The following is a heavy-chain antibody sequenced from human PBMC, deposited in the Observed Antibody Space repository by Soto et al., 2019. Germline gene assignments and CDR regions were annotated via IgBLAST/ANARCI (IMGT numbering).Heavy chain of an antibody. V-gene: IGHV4-30-2*01. D-gene: IGHD3-16*01. Sequence: SLTCAVSGGYSSSGGYSWSWIRKPPGKGLEWIGYIYHSGSTYYNPSLKSRVTISVDRSKNQFSLKLSSVTAADTAVYYCARSSFGDSPAFFDYWGQGTLVTVSS. CDR1: GGYSSSGGYS. J-gene: IGHJ4*02. CDR2: IYHSGST. CDR3: ARSSFGDSPAFFDY.